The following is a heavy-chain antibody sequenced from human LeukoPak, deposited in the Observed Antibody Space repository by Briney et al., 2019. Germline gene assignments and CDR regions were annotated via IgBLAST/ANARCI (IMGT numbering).Heavy chain of an antibody. D-gene: IGHD6-6*01. V-gene: IGHV1-18*01. Sequence: ASVKVSCKASGYTFTSYGISWVRQAPGQGLEWMGWISAYNGNTNYAQKLQGRDTMTTDTSTSTAYMELRSLRSDDTAVYYCARDYPYSSSSLSYYYYGMDVWGQGTTVTVSS. CDR1: GYTFTSYG. CDR3: ARDYPYSSSSLSYYYYGMDV. CDR2: ISAYNGNT. J-gene: IGHJ6*02.